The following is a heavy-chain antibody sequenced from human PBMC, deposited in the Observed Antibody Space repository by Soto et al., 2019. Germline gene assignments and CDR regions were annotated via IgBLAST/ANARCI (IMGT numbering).Heavy chain of an antibody. V-gene: IGHV3-33*06. CDR2: IWYDGSNK. J-gene: IGHJ4*02. CDR3: AKEQTTGAHYALDY. CDR1: GFTFSSYG. D-gene: IGHD2-8*02. Sequence: GGSLRLSCAASGFTFSSYGMHWVRQAPGKGLEWVAVIWYDGSNKYYADSVKGRFTISRDNSKNTLYLQMNSLRAEDTAVYFCAKEQTTGAHYALDYWSQGTLVTVSS.